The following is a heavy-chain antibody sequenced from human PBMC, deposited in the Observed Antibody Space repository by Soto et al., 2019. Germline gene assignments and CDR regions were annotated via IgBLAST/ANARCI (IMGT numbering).Heavy chain of an antibody. Sequence: GGSLRLSCVASGFAFNSYTMHWVRQPPGRGLEWVSSTSVSGGHIYYVDSVKGRFTISRDNAKNALYLQMNSLRAEDTAVYYCARTRSYGKINPFDYWGPGTLVTVSS. D-gene: IGHD3-16*01. J-gene: IGHJ4*02. CDR2: TSVSGGHI. CDR3: ARTRSYGKINPFDY. V-gene: IGHV3-21*01. CDR1: GFAFNSYT.